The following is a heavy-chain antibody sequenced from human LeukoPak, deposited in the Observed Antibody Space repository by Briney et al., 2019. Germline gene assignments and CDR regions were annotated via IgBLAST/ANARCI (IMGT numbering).Heavy chain of an antibody. Sequence: GGSLRLSCAASGFTFSSYWMSWVRQAPGKGLEWVANIKQDGSEKYYVDSVKGRFTISRDNAKNSLYLQMNSLRAEDTAVYYCARDYGYSGYDPSDYWGQGTLVTVSS. J-gene: IGHJ4*02. V-gene: IGHV3-7*01. D-gene: IGHD5-12*01. CDR2: IKQDGSEK. CDR1: GFTFSSYW. CDR3: ARDYGYSGYDPSDY.